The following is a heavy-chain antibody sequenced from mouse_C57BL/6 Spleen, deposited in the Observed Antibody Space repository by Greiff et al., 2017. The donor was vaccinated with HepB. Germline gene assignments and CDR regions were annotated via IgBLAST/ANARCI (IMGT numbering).Heavy chain of an antibody. CDR1: GYTFTSYW. CDR3: ARRYRYGSSYCIDY. Sequence: QVQLQQPGAELVKPGASVKLSCKASGYTFTSYWMHWVKQRPGQGLEWIGMIHPNSGSTNYNEKFKSKATLTVDKSSSTAYMQLSSLTSEDSAVYYCARRYRYGSSYCIDYWGQGTTLTVSS. CDR2: IHPNSGST. V-gene: IGHV1-64*01. J-gene: IGHJ2*01. D-gene: IGHD1-1*01.